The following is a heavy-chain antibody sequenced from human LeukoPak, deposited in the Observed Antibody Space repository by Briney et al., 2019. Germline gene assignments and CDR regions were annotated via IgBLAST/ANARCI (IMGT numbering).Heavy chain of an antibody. V-gene: IGHV1-18*01. CDR3: ARDGYFDY. CDR2: ISVYNGNT. Sequence: ASVKVCCKASGYTFMSYGIAWVRQAPGQGLEWMGWISVYNGNTNYAQKFQGRVTMTIDTSTSTAYMELRSLRSDDTAVYYCARDGYFDYWGQGSLVSVSS. CDR1: GYTFMSYG. J-gene: IGHJ4*02.